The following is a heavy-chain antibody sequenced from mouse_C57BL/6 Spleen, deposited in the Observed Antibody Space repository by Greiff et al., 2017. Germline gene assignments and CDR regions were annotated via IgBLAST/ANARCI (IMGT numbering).Heavy chain of an antibody. CDR1: GYAFSSYW. D-gene: IGHD1-1*02. J-gene: IGHJ2*01. CDR2: IYPGDGDT. V-gene: IGHV1-80*01. Sequence: VQLQQSGAELVKPGASVKISCKASGYAFSSYWMNWVKQRPGKGLEWIGQIYPGDGDTNYNGKFKGKATLTADKSSSTAYMQLSSLTSEDSAVYFCARSGGSYDYFDYWGQGTTLTVSS. CDR3: ARSGGSYDYFDY.